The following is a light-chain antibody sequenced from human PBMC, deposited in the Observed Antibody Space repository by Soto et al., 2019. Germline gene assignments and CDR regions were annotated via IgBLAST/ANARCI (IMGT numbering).Light chain of an antibody. Sequence: DIQMTQSPSSLSASVGDRVPITCRASQNINTYLNWYQQKPGTAPKLLIYAASTLQSGVPSRFSGSGSGTDFTLTISSLQPEDFATYYCQQSYSTPLTFGGGTKVEIK. CDR3: QQSYSTPLT. CDR1: QNINTY. J-gene: IGKJ4*01. CDR2: AAS. V-gene: IGKV1-39*01.